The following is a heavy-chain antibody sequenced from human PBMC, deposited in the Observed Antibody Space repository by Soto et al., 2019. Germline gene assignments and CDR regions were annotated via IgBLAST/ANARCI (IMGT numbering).Heavy chain of an antibody. CDR2: ISPMFGAA. CDR1: GGTFNTYA. J-gene: IGHJ4*02. V-gene: IGHV1-69*19. CDR3: AREVQVHTPAFVY. D-gene: IGHD3-10*01. Sequence: QVQLVQSGAEMKKPGSSVKVSCQSSGGTFNTYAMNWVRQATGQGPEWMGDISPMFGAANYAPKFQGRVTSTPDGSTGTSYLHFSIMTSEYTALYFCAREVQVHTPAFVYWGQGTLVTVSS.